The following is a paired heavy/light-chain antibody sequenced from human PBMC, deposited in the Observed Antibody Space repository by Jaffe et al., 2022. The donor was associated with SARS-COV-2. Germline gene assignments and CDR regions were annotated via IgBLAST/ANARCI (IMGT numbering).Light chain of an antibody. CDR1: QSIANY. CDR2: GAS. V-gene: IGKV1-39*01. Sequence: DIQMTQSPSSLSASVGDRVTITCRASQSIANYLNWYQRKTGKAPKVLIYGASNLQSGVPSRFSGSGSGTYFTLTISSLQPEDFATYYCQQSYSTPRTFGQGTKVEIK. CDR3: QQSYSTPRT. J-gene: IGKJ1*01.
Heavy chain of an antibody. CDR2: ISYSGGST. D-gene: IGHD6-13*01. J-gene: IGHJ4*02. CDR1: GFTFSSYA. V-gene: IGHV3-23*01. CDR3: AKGSTAGINVDERFDY. Sequence: EVQLLESGGGLVQPGGSLRLSCAASGFTFSSYAMNWVRQAPGKGLEWVSGISYSGGSTNYADSVKGRFTISRDNSKNTLSLQMNSLRAEDTAVYYCAKGSTAGINVDERFDYWGQGTLVTVSP.